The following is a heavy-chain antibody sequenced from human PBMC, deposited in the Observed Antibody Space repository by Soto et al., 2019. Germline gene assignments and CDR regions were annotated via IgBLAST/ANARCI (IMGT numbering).Heavy chain of an antibody. CDR2: IFYSGST. CDR1: GGSINNYY. Sequence: SETLSLTCTVSGGSINNYYWSWIRQNPGKGLEWIGYIFYSGSTNYNPSLQSRVTISVEASKNQVSLKLRSVTAADTAVYYCARVRTLERRYFDYWGQGALVTVSS. CDR3: ARVRTLERRYFDY. J-gene: IGHJ4*02. V-gene: IGHV4-59*01. D-gene: IGHD1-1*01.